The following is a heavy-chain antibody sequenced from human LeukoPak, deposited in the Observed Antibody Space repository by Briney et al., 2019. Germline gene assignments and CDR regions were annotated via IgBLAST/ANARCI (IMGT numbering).Heavy chain of an antibody. CDR1: GFTFSSYG. D-gene: IGHD4-17*01. CDR2: ISGSGGST. V-gene: IGHV3-23*01. J-gene: IGHJ4*02. Sequence: PGGTLRLSCAASGFTFSSYGMSWVRQAPGKGLEWVSAISGSGGSTYYADSVKGRFTISRDNSKNTLYLQMNSLRAEDTAVYYCAKDLAYGDYFDYWGRGTLVTVSS. CDR3: AKDLAYGDYFDY.